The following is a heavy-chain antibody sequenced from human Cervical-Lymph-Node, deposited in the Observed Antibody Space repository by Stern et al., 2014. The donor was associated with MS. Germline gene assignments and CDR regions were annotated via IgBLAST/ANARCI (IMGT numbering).Heavy chain of an antibody. D-gene: IGHD2-15*01. CDR3: ARPTEGSTDAFDI. V-gene: IGHV1-69*09. CDR2: IIPDLGIA. J-gene: IGHJ3*02. Sequence: VQLVEPGAEVKQHGSSVKGSCKASGGTFSSYTISWVRQAPGQGLEWMGRIIPDLGIANDAQKFQGRVTITADKSTSTAYMELSSLRSEDTAVYYCARPTEGSTDAFDIWGQGTMFTVSS. CDR1: GGTFSSYT.